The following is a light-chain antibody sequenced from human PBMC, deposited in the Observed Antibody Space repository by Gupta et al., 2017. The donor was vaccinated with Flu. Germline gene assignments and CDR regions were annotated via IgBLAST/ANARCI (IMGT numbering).Light chain of an antibody. CDR3: GTWSACLNCWV. Sequence: QSVSTQPPSVSAAPGQKVNISRSGSRPDIGNNYVSWYRQLPGTAPKLLIYDNGRRPSGIPDRISGSKSGTSATLDITELQTGDEADYYCGTWSACLNCWVFGGGTKLTVL. CDR2: DNG. V-gene: IGLV1-51*01. CDR1: RPDIGNNY. J-gene: IGLJ3*02.